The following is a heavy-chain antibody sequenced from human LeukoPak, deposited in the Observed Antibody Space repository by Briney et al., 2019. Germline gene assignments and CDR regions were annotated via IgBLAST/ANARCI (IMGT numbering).Heavy chain of an antibody. J-gene: IGHJ4*02. V-gene: IGHV3-7*03. CDR1: GFLFSHFW. Sequence: GGPLRLSCVASGFLFSHFWMTCVRQAPGKGVEWVANMKQDGSETQYADSVKGRFTISRDNAKNSLYLQMNSLRVEDTAVYYCVRSPHTIMVTEWGEGTLVTVSS. CDR3: VRSPHTIMVTE. D-gene: IGHD5-18*01. CDR2: MKQDGSET.